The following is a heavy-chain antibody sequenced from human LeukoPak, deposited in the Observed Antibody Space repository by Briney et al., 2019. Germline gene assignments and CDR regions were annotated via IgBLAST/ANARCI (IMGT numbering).Heavy chain of an antibody. J-gene: IGHJ4*02. CDR1: GYSISSGYY. V-gene: IGHV4-38-2*02. D-gene: IGHD2-15*01. CDR2: IYHSGST. Sequence: PSETLSLTCTVSGYSISSGYYWGWIRQPPGQGLEWIGSIYHSGSTNYNPSLKSRVTISVDKSKNQFSLKLSSVTAADTAVYYCASGYSSYFDYWGQGTLVTVSS. CDR3: ASGYSSYFDY.